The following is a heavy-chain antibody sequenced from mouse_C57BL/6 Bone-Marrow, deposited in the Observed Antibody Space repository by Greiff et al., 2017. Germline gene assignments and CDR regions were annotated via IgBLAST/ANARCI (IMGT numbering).Heavy chain of an antibody. V-gene: IGHV5-4*01. CDR1: GFTFSSYA. CDR2: ISDGGSYT. CDR3: ARDAYSNFAY. D-gene: IGHD2-5*01. Sequence: EVQGVESGGGLVKPGGSLKLSCAASGFTFSSYAMSWVRQTPEKRLEWVATISDGGSYTYYPDNVKGRFTISRDNTKNNLYLQMSHLKSEDTAMYDCARDAYSNFAYWGQGTLVTVSA. J-gene: IGHJ3*01.